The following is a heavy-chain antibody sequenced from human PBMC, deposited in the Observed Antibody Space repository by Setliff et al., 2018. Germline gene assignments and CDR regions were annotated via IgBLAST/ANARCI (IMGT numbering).Heavy chain of an antibody. Sequence: GGSLRLSCAASGFTFSSYWMHWVRQAPGKGLVWVSRINNYGSSTSYADSVKGRFTISRDNAKNSLYLQMNSLRAEDTAVYYCARLQFYSSGWYRDDYWGQGTLVTVSS. D-gene: IGHD6-19*01. CDR3: ARLQFYSSGWYRDDY. CDR2: INNYGSST. J-gene: IGHJ4*02. CDR1: GFTFSSYW. V-gene: IGHV3-74*01.